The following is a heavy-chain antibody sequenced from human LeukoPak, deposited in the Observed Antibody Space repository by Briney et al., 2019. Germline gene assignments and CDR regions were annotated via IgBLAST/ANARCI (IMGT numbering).Heavy chain of an antibody. J-gene: IGHJ3*02. CDR2: ISAYNGNT. V-gene: IGHV1-18*01. CDR3: ARAKYNSGWYGAFDI. CDR1: GYTFTSYG. Sequence: ASVKVSCKAPGYTFTSYGISWVRQAPGQGLKWMGWISAYNGNTNYAQKLQGRVTMTEDTSTDTAYMELSSLRFEDTAVYYCARAKYNSGWYGAFDIWGQGTMVTVSS. D-gene: IGHD6-19*01.